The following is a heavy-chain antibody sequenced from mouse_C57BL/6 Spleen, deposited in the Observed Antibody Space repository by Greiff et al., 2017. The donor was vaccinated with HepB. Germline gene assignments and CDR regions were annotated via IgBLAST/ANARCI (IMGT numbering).Heavy chain of an antibody. J-gene: IGHJ4*01. CDR3: ASRFEGAMDY. V-gene: IGHV5-4*03. CDR1: GFTFSSYA. Sequence: DVHLVESGGGLVKPGGSLKLSCAASGFTFSSYAMSWVRQTPEKRLEWVATISDGGSYTYYPDNVKGRFTISRDNAKNNLYLQMSHLKSEDTAMYYCASRFEGAMDYWGQGTSVTVSS. CDR2: ISDGGSYT.